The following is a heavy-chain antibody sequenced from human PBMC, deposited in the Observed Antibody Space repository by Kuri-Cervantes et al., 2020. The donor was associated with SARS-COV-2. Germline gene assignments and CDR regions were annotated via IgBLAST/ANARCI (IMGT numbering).Heavy chain of an antibody. CDR3: ALVQATTVIADF. CDR2: IDWDDDK. D-gene: IGHD4-11*01. J-gene: IGHJ4*02. CDR1: GFSRNTSGLC. V-gene: IGHV2-70*11. Sequence: SGPTLVKPTETHTLTCTFSGFSRNTSGLCVSWIRQPPGKALDWLARIDWDDDKYYSTSMRTRLTISKDTSKNQVVLTMTNVDPVDTATYYCALVQATTVIADFWGQGTLVTVSS.